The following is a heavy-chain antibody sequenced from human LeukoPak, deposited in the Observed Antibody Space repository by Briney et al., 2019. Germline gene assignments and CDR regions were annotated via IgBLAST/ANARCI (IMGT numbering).Heavy chain of an antibody. CDR1: GASISSSTDY. V-gene: IGHV4-39*07. D-gene: IGHD7-27*01. J-gene: IGHJ4*02. CDR2: IYYSGST. CDR3: ASRKLGNDY. Sequence: KPSETLSLTCTVSGASISSSTDYWGWIRQPPGKGLEWIANIYYSGSTYYNPSLKSRVTISVDTSKNQFSLKLSSVTAADTAVYYCASRKLGNDYWGQGTLVTVSS.